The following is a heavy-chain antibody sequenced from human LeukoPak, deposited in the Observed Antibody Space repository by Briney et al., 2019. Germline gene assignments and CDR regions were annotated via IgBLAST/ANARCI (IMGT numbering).Heavy chain of an antibody. D-gene: IGHD2-2*01. Sequence: GGSLRFSCAASGFIFNSYAMNWVRQAPGKGLEWVSALSGGGGDTYYADSVKGRFTISRDNSKNTVYLQMNFLRAEDTAVYYCAKGSRCSSTSCPIDYWGQGTLVTVSS. CDR2: LSGGGGDT. J-gene: IGHJ4*02. CDR3: AKGSRCSSTSCPIDY. CDR1: GFIFNSYA. V-gene: IGHV3-23*01.